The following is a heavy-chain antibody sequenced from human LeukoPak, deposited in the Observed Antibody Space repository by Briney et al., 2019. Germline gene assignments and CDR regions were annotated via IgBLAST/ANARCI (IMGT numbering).Heavy chain of an antibody. J-gene: IGHJ4*02. D-gene: IGHD3-3*01. CDR3: ARSIYDYFDY. Sequence: SETLSLTCAVYGGSFSGYYWSWIRQPPGKGLEWIGEINHSGSTNYNPSLKSRVTISVDTSKNQFSLKLSSVTAADTAVYYCARSIYDYFDYWGQGTLVTVSS. CDR2: INHSGST. V-gene: IGHV4-34*01. CDR1: GGSFSGYY.